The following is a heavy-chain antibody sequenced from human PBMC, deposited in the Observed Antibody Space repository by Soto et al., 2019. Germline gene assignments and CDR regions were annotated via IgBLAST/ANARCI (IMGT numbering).Heavy chain of an antibody. V-gene: IGHV3-23*01. J-gene: IGHJ4*02. CDR2: ISNTGGRT. D-gene: IGHD5-12*01. CDR1: GFIFTKFA. Sequence: EVQLLESGGGLVQPGVSLRLSCVASGFIFTKFAMSWVRQAPGKGLEWVSVISNTGGRTDYADSVKGRFAISRDNSEKTLNLPMATMRAADTAVHYFAKGGKWMTPTTFDSWGQGTLVTVSS. CDR3: AKGGKWMTPTTFDS.